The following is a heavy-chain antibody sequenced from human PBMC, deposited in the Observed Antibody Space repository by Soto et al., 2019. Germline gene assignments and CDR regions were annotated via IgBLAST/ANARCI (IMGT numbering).Heavy chain of an antibody. Sequence: GGSLRLSCAASGFTFSSYAMHWVRQAPGKGLEYVSAISSNGGSTYYANSVKGRFTISRDNSKNTLYLQMGSLRAEDMAVYYCARGSHSSSWSSPRSKKSFGAYNWFDPWGQGTLVTVSS. CDR2: ISSNGGST. CDR1: GFTFSSYA. D-gene: IGHD6-13*01. V-gene: IGHV3-64*01. J-gene: IGHJ5*02. CDR3: ARGSHSSSWSSPRSKKSFGAYNWFDP.